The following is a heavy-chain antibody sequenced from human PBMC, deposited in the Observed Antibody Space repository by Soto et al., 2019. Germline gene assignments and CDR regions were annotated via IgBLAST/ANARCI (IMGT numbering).Heavy chain of an antibody. CDR2: ISYDGSNK. CDR1: GFTLSNYG. J-gene: IGHJ6*02. CDR3: ARVPSLDFRRPFSYYYYGMDV. Sequence: AGGSLRLSCEASGFTLSNYGMNWVRQAPGKGLEWVAVISYDGSNKYYADSVKGRFTISRDNSKNTLYLQMNSLRAEDTAVYYCARVPSLDFRRPFSYYYYGMDVWGQGTTVTVSS. D-gene: IGHD3-3*01. V-gene: IGHV3-30*03.